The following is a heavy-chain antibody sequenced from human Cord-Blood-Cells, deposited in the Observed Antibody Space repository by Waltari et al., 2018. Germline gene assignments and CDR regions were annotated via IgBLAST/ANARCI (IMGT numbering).Heavy chain of an antibody. CDR3: ARVLRSSNSSPFDY. CDR1: GGTFSSHA. V-gene: IGHV1-69*01. J-gene: IGHJ4*02. Sequence: QVQLVQSGAEVKKPGSSVKVSCKASGGTFSSHAISWVRQAPGQGLEWMGGIIPIFGTANYAQKFQGRVTITADESTSTAYMELSSLRSEDTAVYYCARVLRSSNSSPFDYWGQGTLVTVSS. D-gene: IGHD2-2*01. CDR2: IIPIFGTA.